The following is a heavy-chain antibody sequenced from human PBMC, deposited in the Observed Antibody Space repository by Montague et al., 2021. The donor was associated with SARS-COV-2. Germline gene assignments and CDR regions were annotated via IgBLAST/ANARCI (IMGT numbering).Heavy chain of an antibody. D-gene: IGHD2-15*01. CDR2: ISYDGSNK. CDR1: GFTFSSYA. CDR3: ARVLLSGMDV. Sequence: SLRLSCAASGFTFSSYAMHWVRQAPGKGLAWVAVISYDGSNKYYADSVKGRFTISRDNSKNTLYLQMNSLRAEDTAVYYCARVLLSGMDVWGQGTTVTVSS. V-gene: IGHV3-30-3*01. J-gene: IGHJ6*02.